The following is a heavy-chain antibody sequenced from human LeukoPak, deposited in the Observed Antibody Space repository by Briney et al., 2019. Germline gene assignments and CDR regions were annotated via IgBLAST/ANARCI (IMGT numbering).Heavy chain of an antibody. V-gene: IGHV4-39*07. CDR2: IDYSGTT. Sequence: PSETLSLTCSVSGGSISGSSYSWGWIRQPPRKGLEWIGNIDYSGTTHYNPSLKSRVTISIDTSKKQFSLTLSSVTATDTAVYYCARDRVEGAIGDYWGTGILVTVSS. J-gene: IGHJ4*02. CDR1: GGSISGSSYS. D-gene: IGHD2-2*01. CDR3: ARDRVEGAIGDY.